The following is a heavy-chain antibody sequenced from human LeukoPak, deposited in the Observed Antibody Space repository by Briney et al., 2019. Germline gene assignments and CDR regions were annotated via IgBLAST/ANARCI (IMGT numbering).Heavy chain of an antibody. CDR3: ARGCTGGSCYVIDY. J-gene: IGHJ4*02. CDR1: GYTFTSYY. Sequence: ASVKVSCKASGYTFTSYYMHWVRQAPGQGLEWMATINPTGGTTTYAQKFQGRVTVTRDTSTSTVYMELSSLRSEDTAVYYCARGCTGGSCYVIDYWGQGTLVTVSS. CDR2: INPTGGTT. D-gene: IGHD2-15*01. V-gene: IGHV1-46*01.